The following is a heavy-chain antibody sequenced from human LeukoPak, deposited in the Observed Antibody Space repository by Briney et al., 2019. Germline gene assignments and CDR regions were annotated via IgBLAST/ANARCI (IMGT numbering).Heavy chain of an antibody. Sequence: ASVKVSCKVSGSALADLTMNWVRQAPGKGLEWMGGFDSEIDESIYVQKLQGRVTMTEDISRDTAYMELSNVTSEDTAVYYCAVHSGDGLDHWGQGTLVIVSS. D-gene: IGHD7-27*01. CDR2: FDSEIDES. V-gene: IGHV1-24*01. J-gene: IGHJ4*02. CDR3: AVHSGDGLDH. CDR1: GSALADLT.